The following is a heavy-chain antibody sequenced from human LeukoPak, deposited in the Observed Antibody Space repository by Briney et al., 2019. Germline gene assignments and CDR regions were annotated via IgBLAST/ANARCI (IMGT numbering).Heavy chain of an antibody. Sequence: ASVTVCFKSSAYTFINYGISWVRQAPGQGQELMGWISPYNGNTNYAQKFQGRVTMTTDTSTSTAYMELRSLRSDDTAVYYCASHYASRSYYPNWFDPWGQGTLVTVSS. V-gene: IGHV1-18*01. CDR1: AYTFINYG. D-gene: IGHD3-10*01. J-gene: IGHJ5*02. CDR2: ISPYNGNT. CDR3: ASHYASRSYYPNWFDP.